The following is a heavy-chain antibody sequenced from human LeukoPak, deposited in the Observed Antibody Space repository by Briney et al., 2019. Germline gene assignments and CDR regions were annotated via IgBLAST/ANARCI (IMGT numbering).Heavy chain of an antibody. J-gene: IGHJ3*02. CDR1: GVSIGSHY. CDR3: ARDYYDSRGEAFDI. V-gene: IGHV4-59*11. D-gene: IGHD3-22*01. CDR2: IFYVGST. Sequence: RSWETLSLTCTVSGVSIGSHYWSWIRQPPGKGLEWIGYIFYVGSTNYNPSLKSRVTISVGTSKNQFSLKLNSVTAADTAVYYFARDYYDSRGEAFDIWGQGTMVTVSS.